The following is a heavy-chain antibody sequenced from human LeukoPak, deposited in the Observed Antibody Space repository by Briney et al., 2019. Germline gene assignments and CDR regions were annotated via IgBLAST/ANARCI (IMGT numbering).Heavy chain of an antibody. CDR2: INPNSGGT. CDR1: GYTFTGYY. V-gene: IGHV1-2*02. Sequence: ASVKVSCKASGYTFTGYYMHWVRQAPGQGLEWMGWINPNSGGTNYAQKFQGRVTMTRDTSISTAYMELSRLRSDDTAVYYCASQSRSSAAADTYYYYMDVWGKGTTVTVSS. D-gene: IGHD6-13*01. J-gene: IGHJ6*03. CDR3: ASQSRSSAAADTYYYYMDV.